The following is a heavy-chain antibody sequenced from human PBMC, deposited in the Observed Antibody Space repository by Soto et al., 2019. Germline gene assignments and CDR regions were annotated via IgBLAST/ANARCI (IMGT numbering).Heavy chain of an antibody. CDR3: ARDGAYGSGSYYEY. J-gene: IGHJ4*02. CDR2: INPNSGGT. Sequence: GASVKVSCKASGYTFTGYYMHWVRQAPGQGLEWMGWINPNSGGTNYAQKFQGWVTMTRDTSISTAYMELSRLRSDDTAVYYCARDGAYGSGSYYEYWGQGTLVTVSS. D-gene: IGHD3-10*01. V-gene: IGHV1-2*04. CDR1: GYTFTGYY.